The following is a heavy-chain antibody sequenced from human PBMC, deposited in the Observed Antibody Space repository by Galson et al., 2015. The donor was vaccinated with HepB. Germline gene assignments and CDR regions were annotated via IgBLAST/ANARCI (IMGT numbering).Heavy chain of an antibody. Sequence: SLRLSCAASGLTFSSYGMHWVRQAPGKGLEWVAVISYDGSNKYYADSVKGRFTISRDNSKNTLYLQMNSLRAEDTAVYYCAKDECGGDCYYPSYWGQGTLVTVSS. V-gene: IGHV3-30*18. CDR3: AKDECGGDCYYPSY. D-gene: IGHD2-21*01. CDR2: ISYDGSNK. J-gene: IGHJ4*02. CDR1: GLTFSSYG.